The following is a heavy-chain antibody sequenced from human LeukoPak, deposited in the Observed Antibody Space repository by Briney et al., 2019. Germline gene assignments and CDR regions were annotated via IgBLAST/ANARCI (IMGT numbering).Heavy chain of an antibody. CDR3: ARDRRMTMTTAGFDP. CDR1: GGTFRSYA. J-gene: IGHJ5*02. CDR2: IIPMYRRT. Sequence: ASVKVSCKASGGTFRSYAITWVRQVPGQGLEWMGDIIPMYRRTNYGQKFQGRVTITTDESMSTVYMDLSSLRYDDTALYYCARDRRMTMTTAGFDPWGQGTLVTVSS. V-gene: IGHV1-69*05. D-gene: IGHD1-1*01.